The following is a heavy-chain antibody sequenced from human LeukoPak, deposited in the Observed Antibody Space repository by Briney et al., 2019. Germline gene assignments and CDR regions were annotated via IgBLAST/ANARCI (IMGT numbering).Heavy chain of an antibody. J-gene: IGHJ6*02. CDR3: TTAPIGLWFGELFQYYYGMDV. D-gene: IGHD3-10*01. CDR2: IKSKTDGGPT. Sequence: GGSLRLSCAASGFTFSNAWMSWVRQAPGKGLEWVGRIKSKTDGGPTDYAAPVKGRFTISRDDSKNTLYLQMNSLKTEDTAVYYCTTAPIGLWFGELFQYYYGMDVWGQGTTVTVSS. CDR1: GFTFSNAW. V-gene: IGHV3-15*01.